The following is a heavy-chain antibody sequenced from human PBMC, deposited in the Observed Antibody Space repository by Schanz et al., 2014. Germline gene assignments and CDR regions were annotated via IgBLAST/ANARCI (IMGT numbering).Heavy chain of an antibody. Sequence: QVQLVQSGAEVKKPGASVKVSCKASGYTFIDYSLNWVRQAPGQGLEWMGWISAYNGHTNYAQKFQGRVTMTTDTSTSSAYMELRSLTSDDTAVYYCARDRVYRFLKGENRFYFDYWGQGTLVIVSS. CDR3: ARDRVYRFLKGENRFYFDY. CDR1: GYTFIDYS. CDR2: ISAYNGHT. J-gene: IGHJ4*02. V-gene: IGHV1-18*04. D-gene: IGHD3-3*01.